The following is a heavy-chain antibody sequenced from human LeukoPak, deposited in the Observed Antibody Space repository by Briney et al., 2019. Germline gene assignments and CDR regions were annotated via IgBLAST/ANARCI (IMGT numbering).Heavy chain of an antibody. CDR1: GGSISNYY. CDR2: LYTSGIT. V-gene: IGHV4-4*07. CDR3: ARIYDFWSASIYYFDY. Sequence: SETLSLTCTVSGGSISNYYWSWIRQPAGKGLEWIGRLYTSGITNYNPSLKSRVTMSVETSKNQFSLKLSSVTAADTAVYYCARIYDFWSASIYYFDYWGQGILVTVSS. D-gene: IGHD3-3*01. J-gene: IGHJ4*02.